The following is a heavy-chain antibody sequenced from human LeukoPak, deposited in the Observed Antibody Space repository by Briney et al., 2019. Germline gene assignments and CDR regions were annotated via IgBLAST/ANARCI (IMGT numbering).Heavy chain of an antibody. Sequence: GGSLRLSCAASGFTFSGYSMNWVRQAPGKGLEWFSYISSSSSTIHCADSVKGRFTISRDNVKNSLYLQMNSLRGEDTAVYYCARVVGDSGSYLHWGQGTLVTVSS. D-gene: IGHD3-10*01. CDR1: GFTFSGYS. V-gene: IGHV3-48*01. CDR2: ISSSSSTI. CDR3: ARVVGDSGSYLH. J-gene: IGHJ4*02.